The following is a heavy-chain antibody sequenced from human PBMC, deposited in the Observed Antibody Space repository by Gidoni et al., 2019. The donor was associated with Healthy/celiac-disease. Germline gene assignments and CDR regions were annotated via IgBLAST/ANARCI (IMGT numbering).Heavy chain of an antibody. Sequence: QVQLQESGPGLVKPSETLSLTCTVSGGSISSYYWSWIRQPPGKGLEWIGYIYYSGSTNYNPSLKSRVTISVDTSKNQFSLKLSSVTAADTAVYYCASHDILTGYYLWGQGTLVTVSS. D-gene: IGHD3-9*01. CDR1: GGSISSYY. CDR3: ASHDILTGYYL. V-gene: IGHV4-59*01. J-gene: IGHJ5*02. CDR2: IYYSGST.